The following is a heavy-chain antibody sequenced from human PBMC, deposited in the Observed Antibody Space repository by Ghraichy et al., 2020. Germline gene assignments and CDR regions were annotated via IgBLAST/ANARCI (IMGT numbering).Heavy chain of an antibody. CDR2: LNPNSGGT. CDR3: ARDAYCSTITCYSDTRSWLDP. CDR1: GYTFSGYY. Sequence: ASVKVSCKASGYTFSGYYIHWLRQAPGQGLEWMGWLNPNSGGTNYAQKFQGRVTMTRDTSLSTAYMELSSLTSDDTAGYYCARDAYCSTITCYSDTRSWLDPWGQGTLVTVSS. V-gene: IGHV1-2*02. D-gene: IGHD2-2*01. J-gene: IGHJ5*02.